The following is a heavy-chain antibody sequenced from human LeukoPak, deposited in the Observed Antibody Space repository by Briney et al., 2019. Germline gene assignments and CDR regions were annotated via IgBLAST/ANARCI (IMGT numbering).Heavy chain of an antibody. CDR3: ATYRQVLLPFES. J-gene: IGHJ4*02. V-gene: IGHV3-23*01. CDR1: GFTFSTFA. CDR2: IFPSGGEI. Sequence: PGGSLRLSGAASGFTFSTFAMIWVRQPPGKGLEWVSSIFPSGGEIHYADSVRGRFTISRDNSKSTLSLQMNSLRAEDTAIYYCATYRQVLLPFESWGQGTLVTVSS. D-gene: IGHD2-8*02.